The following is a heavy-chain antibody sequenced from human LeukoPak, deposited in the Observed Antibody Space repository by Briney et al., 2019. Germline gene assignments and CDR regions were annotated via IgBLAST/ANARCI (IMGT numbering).Heavy chain of an antibody. V-gene: IGHV4-4*02. D-gene: IGHD3-22*01. Sequence: PSGTLSLTCTVSGDSINSLDLWSWVRQPPGKGLEWIGEMYLSGTTHSNPSVKSRVTISIDKSKNQFFLNLSSVTAADTAVYYCAGLVGRYSSGLYYYYFDYWGQGTLVTVSS. CDR1: GDSINSLDL. CDR3: AGLVGRYSSGLYYYYFDY. CDR2: MYLSGTT. J-gene: IGHJ4*02.